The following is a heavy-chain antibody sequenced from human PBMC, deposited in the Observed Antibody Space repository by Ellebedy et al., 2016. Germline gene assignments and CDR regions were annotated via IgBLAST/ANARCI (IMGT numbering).Heavy chain of an antibody. D-gene: IGHD4-17*01. V-gene: IGHV3-23*01. CDR3: YYGHYSGS. J-gene: IGHJ4*02. CDR2: ITSSGDNI. Sequence: GESLKISXAASGFTFSSYTMNWVRQAPGKGLEWVSSITSSGDNIFSADSVKGRFTISRDNSRDTLYLQMNSLRAEDTAVYYCYYGHYSGSWGQGTLVTVSS. CDR1: GFTFSSYT.